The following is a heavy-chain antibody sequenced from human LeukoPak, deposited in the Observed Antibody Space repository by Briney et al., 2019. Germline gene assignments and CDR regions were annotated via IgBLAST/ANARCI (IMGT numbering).Heavy chain of an antibody. Sequence: GGSLRLSCAASGFTFSSYEMNWVRQAPGKGLEWVSYISSSSTIYYADSVKGRFTISRDNAKNSLYLQMNSLRAEDTAVYYCARADVDTAMVDDYWGQGTLVTVSS. CDR3: ARADVDTAMVDDY. D-gene: IGHD5-18*01. J-gene: IGHJ4*02. CDR1: GFTFSSYE. V-gene: IGHV3-48*03. CDR2: ISSSSTI.